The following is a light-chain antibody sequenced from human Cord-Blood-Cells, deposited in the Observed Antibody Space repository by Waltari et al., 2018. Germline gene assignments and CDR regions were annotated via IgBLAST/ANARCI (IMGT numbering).Light chain of an antibody. CDR3: CSYAGSSTYV. CDR2: EGS. Sequence: QSALTQPASVSGSPGQSITISCTGTSSDFGSYTLVSWYQQHPGKAPKLMIYEGSKRPSGVSNRFSGSKSGNTASLTISGLQAEDEADYYCCSYAGSSTYVFGTGTKVTVL. J-gene: IGLJ1*01. V-gene: IGLV2-23*01. CDR1: SSDFGSYTL.